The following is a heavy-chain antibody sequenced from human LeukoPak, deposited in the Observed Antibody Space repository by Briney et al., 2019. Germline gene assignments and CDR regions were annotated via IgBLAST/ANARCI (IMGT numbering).Heavy chain of an antibody. CDR3: ARHGHCTNGVCYSNYYYYMDV. D-gene: IGHD2-8*01. V-gene: IGHV5-51*01. Sequence: GESLKISCKGSGYSFTSYWIGWVRQMPGKGLEWMGIIYPDDSDTRYSPSFEGQVIISVDMSISTAYLQWSSLKASDTATYYCARHGHCTNGVCYSNYYYYMDVWGKGTTVTVSS. J-gene: IGHJ6*03. CDR2: IYPDDSDT. CDR1: GYSFTSYW.